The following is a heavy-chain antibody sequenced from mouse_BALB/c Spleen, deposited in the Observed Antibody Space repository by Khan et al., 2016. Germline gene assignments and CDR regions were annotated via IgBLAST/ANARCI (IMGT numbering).Heavy chain of an antibody. V-gene: IGHV3-1*02. CDR3: TRAHGYYAMDY. CDR2: IPYSGGT. J-gene: IGHJ4*01. CDR1: GYSITSGYS. Sequence: EVQLQESGPDLVKPSQSLSLTCTVTGYSITSGYSWHWIRQFPGNKLEWMGYIPYSGGTKYIPSLKSRIPITRDTSKNQFFLQLNSVTPEDTASYDCTRAHGYYAMDYWGQGTSVTVSS.